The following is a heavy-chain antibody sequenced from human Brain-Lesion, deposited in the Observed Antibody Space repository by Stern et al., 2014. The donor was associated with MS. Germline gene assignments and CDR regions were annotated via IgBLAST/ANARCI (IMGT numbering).Heavy chain of an antibody. CDR1: GYTLTELS. J-gene: IGHJ4*02. Sequence: VQPVESGAEVKKPGASVKVSCKVSGYTLTELSMHWVRQAPRKGLEWMGGFDPEDGETIYAQKFQGRVTMTEDTSTDTADMELSSLRSEDTAVYYCATLSPGAGGNYYRHFDYWGQGTLVTVSS. CDR2: FDPEDGET. CDR3: ATLSPGAGGNYYRHFDY. V-gene: IGHV1-24*01. D-gene: IGHD1-26*01.